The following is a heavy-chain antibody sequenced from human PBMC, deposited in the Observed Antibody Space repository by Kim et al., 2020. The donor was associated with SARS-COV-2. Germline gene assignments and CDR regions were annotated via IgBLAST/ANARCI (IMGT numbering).Heavy chain of an antibody. V-gene: IGHV3-74*01. J-gene: IGHJ5*02. CDR1: GFTFSDFW. D-gene: IGHD2-15*01. CDR3: TRGSFQQGFDP. CDR2: IKSDGSDT. Sequence: GGSLRLSCEASGFTFSDFWMNWVRQGPGKGLIWVSRIKSDGSDTHYGDSVKGRFTISRDNAKNTLHLQMNSLGVEDTAIYYCTRGSFQQGFDPWGQGTLVTVSS.